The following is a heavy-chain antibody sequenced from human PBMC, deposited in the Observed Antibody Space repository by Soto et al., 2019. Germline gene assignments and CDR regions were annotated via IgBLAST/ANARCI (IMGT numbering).Heavy chain of an antibody. CDR2: INSDGSIT. Sequence: EVQLVESGGGLVQPGGSLRLSCAASGFTFSSDWMHWVRQVPEKGLVWVSRINSDGSITNYADAVKGRFTISRDNVKNTLYLQMNSLRAEDTAVYYCVRYPRSVGGSYRPDYWGQGTLVTVSS. CDR3: VRYPRSVGGSYRPDY. V-gene: IGHV3-74*01. J-gene: IGHJ4*02. D-gene: IGHD3-16*02. CDR1: GFTFSSDW.